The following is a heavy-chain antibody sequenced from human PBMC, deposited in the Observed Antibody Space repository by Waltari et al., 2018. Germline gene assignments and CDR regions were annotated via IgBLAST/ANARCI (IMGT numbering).Heavy chain of an antibody. J-gene: IGHJ4*02. D-gene: IGHD3-10*01. V-gene: IGHV4-39*07. CDR3: ARLGYSGGYLGFDY. CDR2: IYYSGST. Sequence: QLQLQESGPGLVKPSETLSLTCTVSGGSISSSNYYWGWIRPPPGKGLKWIGNIYYSGSTYYNPSLKSRVTISVDTSKNQFSLKLSSVTAADTAVYYCARLGYSGGYLGFDYWGQGTPVTVSS. CDR1: GGSISSSNYY.